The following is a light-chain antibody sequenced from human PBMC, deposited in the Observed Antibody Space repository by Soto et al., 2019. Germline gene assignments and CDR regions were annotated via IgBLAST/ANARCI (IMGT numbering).Light chain of an antibody. CDR3: SSYTSSSTLEV. CDR1: SSDVGGYNY. Sequence: QSVLTQPASVSGSPGQSITISCTGTSSDVGGYNYVSWYQQHPGKAPKLMIYEGSKRPSGVSNRFSGSKSGNTASLTISGLQAEDEADYYCSSYTSSSTLEVFGGGTKVTVL. J-gene: IGLJ2*01. CDR2: EGS. V-gene: IGLV2-14*01.